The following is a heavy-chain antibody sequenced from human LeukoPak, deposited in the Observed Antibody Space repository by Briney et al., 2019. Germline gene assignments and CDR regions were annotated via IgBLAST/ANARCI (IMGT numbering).Heavy chain of an antibody. V-gene: IGHV3-7*01. J-gene: IGHJ4*02. CDR2: IREGGSAE. Sequence: GGSLRLSCVASGLSISGQGMNWVRQAPGQGLEWVADIREGGSAEHYVDSVKGRFTISRDDGRNSVSLQMNSLRAEDTAVYYCGYNNHFYHWGQGTLVVVSS. CDR3: GYNNHFYH. D-gene: IGHD3-10*01. CDR1: GLSISGQG.